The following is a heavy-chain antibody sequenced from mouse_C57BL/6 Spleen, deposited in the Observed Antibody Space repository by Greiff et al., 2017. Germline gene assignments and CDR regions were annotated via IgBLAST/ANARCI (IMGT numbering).Heavy chain of an antibody. V-gene: IGHV10-1*01. J-gene: IGHJ3*01. D-gene: IGHD1-1*01. CDR1: GFSFTTYA. CDR2: IRSKSNNYTT. CDR3: GREGGYYGGFAY. Sequence: EVQLVESGGGLVQPKGSLKLSCAASGFSFTTYAMNWVRQAPGKGLEWVARIRSKSNNYTTYYAVSVKDRFTISRDDSESMLYLHMNNLKTEDTSVYYCGREGGYYGGFAYWGQGTLVTVSA.